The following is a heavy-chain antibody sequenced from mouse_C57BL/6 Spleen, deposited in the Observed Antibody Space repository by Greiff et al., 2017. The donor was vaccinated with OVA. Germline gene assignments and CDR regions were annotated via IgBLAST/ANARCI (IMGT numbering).Heavy chain of an antibody. J-gene: IGHJ2*01. Sequence: EVKLEESGPGLVKPSQSLSLTCSVTGYSITSGYYWNWIRQFPGNKLEWMGYISYDGSNNYNPSLKNRISITRDTSKNQFFLKLNSVTTEDTATYYCARYGSSFDYWGQGTTLTVSS. V-gene: IGHV3-6*01. D-gene: IGHD1-1*01. CDR1: GYSITSGYY. CDR2: ISYDGSN. CDR3: ARYGSSFDY.